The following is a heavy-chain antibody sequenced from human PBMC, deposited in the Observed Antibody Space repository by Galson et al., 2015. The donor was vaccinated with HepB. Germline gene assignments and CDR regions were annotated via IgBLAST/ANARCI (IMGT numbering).Heavy chain of an antibody. CDR1: GFTFDDYS. V-gene: IGHV3-20*04. J-gene: IGHJ4*02. CDR2: INKNGATR. Sequence: LRHAGADSGFTFDDYSMNWVPQAPGKGLECVSGINKNGATRGYADDVKGRFTISSDNDKRSVCLQLNSLTAGDTALYYCTRVASDYGSGSYKAPPDYWGQGTLVTVSS. CDR3: TRVASDYGSGSYKAPPDY. D-gene: IGHD3-10*01.